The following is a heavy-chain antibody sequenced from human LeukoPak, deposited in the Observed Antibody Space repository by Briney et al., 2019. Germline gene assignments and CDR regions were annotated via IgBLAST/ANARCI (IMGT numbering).Heavy chain of an antibody. V-gene: IGHV1-69*05. J-gene: IGHJ2*01. CDR3: ARSVELNTELIAASLWYFDL. Sequence: SVKVSCKASGGTFSSYAISWVRQAPGQGREWMGRIIPIFGTANYAQKFQGRVTITTDESASTAYMELSSLRSEDTAVYYCARSVELNTELIAASLWYFDLWGRGTLVTVSS. CDR2: IIPIFGTA. D-gene: IGHD6-13*01. CDR1: GGTFSSYA.